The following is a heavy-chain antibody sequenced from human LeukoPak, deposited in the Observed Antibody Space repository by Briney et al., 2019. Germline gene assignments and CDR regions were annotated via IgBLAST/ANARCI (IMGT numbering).Heavy chain of an antibody. CDR3: ARDRLRTSGYSYGSYYFDY. CDR1: GYTFTSYA. CDR2: INAGNGNT. Sequence: ASVKVSCKASGYTFTSYAMHWVRQAPGQRLEWMGWINAGNGNTKYSQEFQGRVTITRDTSASTAYMELSSLRSEDMAVYYCARDRLRTSGYSYGSYYFDYWGQGTLVTVSS. D-gene: IGHD5-18*01. V-gene: IGHV1-3*03. J-gene: IGHJ4*02.